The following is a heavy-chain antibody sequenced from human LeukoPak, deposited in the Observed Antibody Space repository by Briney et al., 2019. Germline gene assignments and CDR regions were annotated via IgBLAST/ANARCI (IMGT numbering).Heavy chain of an antibody. V-gene: IGHV4-4*07. CDR3: ARDDLLYSGHYGMDV. CDR1: GGSISSYY. CDR2: IYNSGNI. J-gene: IGHJ6*02. Sequence: AETLSLSCIVAGGSISSYYWGWIRLSAGKVLEWIGPIYNSGNINYNPSLKSRVTMSVDTSKNQVSLRLSSVTAADTAVYYCARDDLLYSGHYGMDVWGQGTTVTVSS. D-gene: IGHD3-10*02.